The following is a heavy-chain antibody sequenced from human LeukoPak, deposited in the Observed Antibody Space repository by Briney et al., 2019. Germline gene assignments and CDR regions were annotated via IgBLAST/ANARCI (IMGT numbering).Heavy chain of an antibody. J-gene: IGHJ4*02. Sequence: SGGSLRLSCVASGFTFSSYAMSWVRQAPGKGLEWVSTITGSGGNTFYADPVKGRFAVSRDNSKNTLYLQMNSLRAEDTAVYYCAKTGQFDYWGQGTLVTVSS. CDR3: AKTGQFDY. CDR1: GFTFSSYA. V-gene: IGHV3-23*01. CDR2: ITGSGGNT. D-gene: IGHD7-27*01.